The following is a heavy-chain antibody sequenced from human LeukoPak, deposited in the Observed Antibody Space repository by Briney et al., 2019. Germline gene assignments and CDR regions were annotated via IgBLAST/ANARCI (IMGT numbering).Heavy chain of an antibody. Sequence: GGSLRLSCAASGFTFSNFWMYWVRQAPGKGLVWVSRIKGDGSSIIYADSVKGRFTISRDNAKNTLYLQMNSLRAEDTAVYYCARVSSSTGGNVGYWGQGTLVTVSS. D-gene: IGHD6-6*01. CDR2: IKGDGSSI. V-gene: IGHV3-74*01. CDR3: ARVSSSTGGNVGY. CDR1: GFTFSNFW. J-gene: IGHJ4*02.